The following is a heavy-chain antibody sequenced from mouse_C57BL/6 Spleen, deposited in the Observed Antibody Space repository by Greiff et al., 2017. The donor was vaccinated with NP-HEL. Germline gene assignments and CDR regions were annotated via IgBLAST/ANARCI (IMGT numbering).Heavy chain of an antibody. CDR3: AREGGPPDY. Sequence: EVMLVESGGGLVKPGGSLKLSCAASGFTFTSYAMSWVRQTPEKRLEWVATISDGGSYTYYPDNVKGRFTISRDNAKNNLYLQMSHLKSEDTAMYYCAREGGPPDYWGQGTTLTVSS. D-gene: IGHD3-3*01. CDR1: GFTFTSYA. CDR2: ISDGGSYT. V-gene: IGHV5-4*01. J-gene: IGHJ2*01.